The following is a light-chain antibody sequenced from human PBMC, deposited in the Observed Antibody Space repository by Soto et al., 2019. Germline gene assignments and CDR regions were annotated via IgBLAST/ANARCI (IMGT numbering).Light chain of an antibody. CDR2: GA. J-gene: IGKJ1*01. CDR1: QSVSSK. CDR3: QHYNDWPPTWT. V-gene: IGKV3-15*01. Sequence: EIVMTQSPATLSVSPGERATLSCRASQSVSSKLAWYQQKPGQAPRVLIYGATRATGIPARFSGSGSGSEFTLTISSLQTEDFAVYYCQHYNDWPPTWTFGQGTKV.